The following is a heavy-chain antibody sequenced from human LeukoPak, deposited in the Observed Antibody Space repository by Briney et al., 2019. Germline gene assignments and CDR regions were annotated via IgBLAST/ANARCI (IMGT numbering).Heavy chain of an antibody. V-gene: IGHV2-5*02. CDR1: GFSLSTSGVG. CDR2: IDWDDDK. J-gene: IGHJ4*02. CDR3: AHRGGLSTWSLYGFDS. Sequence: SGPTLVKPTQTLTLTCTFSGFSLSTSGVGVGWIRQPPGKALEWLIVIDWDDDKRYSPSLKSRLTITKDTSKNQVILTMTNMDPVDTATYFCAHRGGLSTWSLYGFDSWGQGTLVSVSS. D-gene: IGHD6-13*01.